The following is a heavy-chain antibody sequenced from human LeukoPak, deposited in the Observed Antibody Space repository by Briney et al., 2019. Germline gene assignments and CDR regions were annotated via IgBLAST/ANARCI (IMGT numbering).Heavy chain of an antibody. J-gene: IGHJ5*02. CDR3: ARDIIVLRGFDP. CDR2: INSDGSST. D-gene: IGHD2/OR15-2a*01. Sequence: GGSLRLSCAASGFTFSSYWMHWVRQAPGTGLVWVSRINSDGSSTSYADSVKGRFTISRDNAKNTLYLQMNSLRAEDTAVYYCARDIIVLRGFDPWGQGTLVTVSS. V-gene: IGHV3-74*01. CDR1: GFTFSSYW.